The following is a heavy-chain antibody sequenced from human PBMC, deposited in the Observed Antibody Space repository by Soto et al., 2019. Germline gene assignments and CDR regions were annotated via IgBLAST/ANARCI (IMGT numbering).Heavy chain of an antibody. V-gene: IGHV4-30-2*01. CDR1: AGAIRSGGYS. Sequence: SETLSLTCAVSAGAIRSGGYSWSWIRQPPGKGQEWMGYLYHSGSTYYYADSVKGRFTISRDNAKNSLYLQMNSLRAEDTAVYYCARDVITMIVVVRFDYWGQGTLVTVSS. D-gene: IGHD3-22*01. CDR3: ARDVITMIVVVRFDY. CDR2: LYHSGST. J-gene: IGHJ4*02.